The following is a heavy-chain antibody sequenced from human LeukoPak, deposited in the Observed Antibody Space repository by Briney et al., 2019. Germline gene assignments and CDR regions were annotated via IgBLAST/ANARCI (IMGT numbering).Heavy chain of an antibody. V-gene: IGHV3-48*04. CDR1: GFTFSSYG. CDR3: ASSSGHLDY. Sequence: QSGGSLRLSCAASGFTFSSYGMNWVRQAPGKGLEWLSYITGSSSTIYYADSVKGRFTISRDNAKNSLYLQMNSLRAEDTAVYYCASSSGHLDYWGQGTLVTVSS. CDR2: ITGSSSTI. D-gene: IGHD6-19*01. J-gene: IGHJ4*02.